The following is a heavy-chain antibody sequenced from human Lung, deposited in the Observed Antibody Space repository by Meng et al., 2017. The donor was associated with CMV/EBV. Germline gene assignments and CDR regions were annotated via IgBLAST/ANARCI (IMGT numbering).Heavy chain of an antibody. CDR2: ISSSGSTI. Sequence: GESLKISCAASGFTFSDYYMSWIRQAPGKGLEWVSYISSSGSTIYYADSVKGRFTISRDNAKNSLYLQMNSLRAEDTAVYYCARVRTAMAYYFDYWGHGTXVTVSS. J-gene: IGHJ4*01. D-gene: IGHD5-18*01. V-gene: IGHV3-11*01. CDR3: ARVRTAMAYYFDY. CDR1: GFTFSDYY.